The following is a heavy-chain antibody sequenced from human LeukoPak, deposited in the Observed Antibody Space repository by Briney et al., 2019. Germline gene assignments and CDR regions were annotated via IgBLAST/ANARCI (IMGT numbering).Heavy chain of an antibody. CDR1: GGSISSSSYY. J-gene: IGHJ5*02. Sequence: SETLSLTCTVSGGSISSSSYYWGWIRQPPGKGLEWIGSIYYSGSTYYNPSLKSRVTISVDTSKNQFSLKLSSVTAADTAVYYCAREPPPADYYYDSRRNWFDPWGQGTLVTVSS. CDR3: AREPPPADYYYDSRRNWFDP. CDR2: IYYSGST. V-gene: IGHV4-39*07. D-gene: IGHD3-10*01.